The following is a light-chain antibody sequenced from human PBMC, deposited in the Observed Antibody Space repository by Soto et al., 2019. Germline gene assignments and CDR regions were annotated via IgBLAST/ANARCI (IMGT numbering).Light chain of an antibody. J-gene: IGKJ5*01. CDR2: DTS. Sequence: EIVLTHSPATLSLSPGERATLSCRASQSVGSFLAWYQQKPGQAPRLLIYDTSIRATGIPARFSGSGSGTDFTLTISSLEPEDFAVYYCQQRNSWPPTFPFGQGTRLEIK. CDR3: QQRNSWPPTFP. CDR1: QSVGSF. V-gene: IGKV3-11*01.